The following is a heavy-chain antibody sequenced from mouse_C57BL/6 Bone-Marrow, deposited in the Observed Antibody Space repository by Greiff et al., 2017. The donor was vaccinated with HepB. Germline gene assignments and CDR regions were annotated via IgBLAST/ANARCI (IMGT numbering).Heavy chain of an antibody. CDR2: IYPGSGST. J-gene: IGHJ4*01. CDR1: GYTFTSYW. V-gene: IGHV1-55*01. D-gene: IGHD1-1*01. CDR3: ARDDGSSPYAMDY. Sequence: QVQLQQSGAELVKPGASVKMSCKASGYTFTSYWITWVKQRPGQGLEWIGDIYPGSGSTNYNEKFKSKATLTVDTSSSTAYMQLSSLTSEDSAVYYCARDDGSSPYAMDYWGQGTSVTVSS.